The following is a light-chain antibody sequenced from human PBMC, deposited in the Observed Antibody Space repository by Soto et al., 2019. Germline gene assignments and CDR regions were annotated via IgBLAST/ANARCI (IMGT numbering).Light chain of an antibody. CDR1: QSLSSSF. Sequence: EIVLTQSPGTLSLSPGERVILSCRASQSLSSSFLAWYQQKPGQAPRLLIYSSSNRATGIPDRFSGGGSGTDFTLTISRLEPADFAVYYCQQYGRSPLTLGGGTKVAIK. V-gene: IGKV3-20*01. CDR2: SSS. J-gene: IGKJ4*01. CDR3: QQYGRSPLT.